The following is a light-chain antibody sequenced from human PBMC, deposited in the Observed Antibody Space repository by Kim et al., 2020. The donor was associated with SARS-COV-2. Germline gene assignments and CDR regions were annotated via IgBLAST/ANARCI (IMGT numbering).Light chain of an antibody. CDR2: DVS. V-gene: IGLV2-14*03. CDR3: SSYTSSSTWV. CDR1: SSDVGGYNY. J-gene: IGLJ3*02. Sequence: QSALTQPASVSGSPGQSITISCTGTSSDVGGYNYVSWYQQHPGKAPKLMIYDVSNRPSGVSNHFSGSKSGNTASLTISGLQAEDEADYYCSSYTSSSTWVFGGGTQVTVL.